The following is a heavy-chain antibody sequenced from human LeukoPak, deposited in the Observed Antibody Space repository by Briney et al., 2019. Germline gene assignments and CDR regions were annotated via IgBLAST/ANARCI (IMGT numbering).Heavy chain of an antibody. D-gene: IGHD5-12*01. Sequence: GGSLRLSCAASGFTFSSYWMSWVRQAPGKGLEWVARLHADGSEYSYVGSVKGRFTISGDNAKNSLYLQMNSLRVDDTAVYYCARGGYSFDYLGQGTLVTVSS. CDR2: LHADGSEY. V-gene: IGHV3-7*01. CDR1: GFTFSSYW. J-gene: IGHJ4*02. CDR3: ARGGYSFDY.